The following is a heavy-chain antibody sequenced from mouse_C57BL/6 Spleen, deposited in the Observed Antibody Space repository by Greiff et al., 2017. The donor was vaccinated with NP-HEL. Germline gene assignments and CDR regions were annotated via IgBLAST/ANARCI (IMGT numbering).Heavy chain of an antibody. J-gene: IGHJ4*01. CDR2: IWSDGST. D-gene: IGHD2-1*01. CDR3: ARQGNYEDYYAMDY. Sequence: VQLKESGPGLVAPSQSLSITCTVSGFSLTSYGVHWVRQPPGKGLEWLVVIWSDGSTTYNSALKSRLSISKDNSKSQVFLKMNSLQTDDTAMYYCARQGNYEDYYAMDYWGQGTSVTVSS. V-gene: IGHV2-6-1*01. CDR1: GFSLTSYG.